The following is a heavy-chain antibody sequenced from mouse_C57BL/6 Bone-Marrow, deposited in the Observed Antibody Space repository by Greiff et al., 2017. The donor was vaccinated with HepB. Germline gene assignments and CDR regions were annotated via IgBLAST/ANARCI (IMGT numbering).Heavy chain of an antibody. CDR3: ADYYGSSYGDY. V-gene: IGHV1-81*01. D-gene: IGHD1-1*01. CDR2: IYPRSGNT. CDR1: GYTFTSYG. Sequence: QVQLQQSRAELARPGASVKLSCKASGYTFTSYGISWVKQRTGQGLEWIGEIYPRSGNTYYNEKFKGKATLTADKSSSTAYMELRSLTSEDSAVYFCADYYGSSYGDYWGQGTTLTVSS. J-gene: IGHJ2*01.